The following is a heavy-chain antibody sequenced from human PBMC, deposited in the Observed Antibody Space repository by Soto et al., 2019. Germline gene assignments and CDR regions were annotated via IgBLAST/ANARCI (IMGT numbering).Heavy chain of an antibody. CDR3: ARGVGSGSYYNQYNWFDP. V-gene: IGHV1-18*01. CDR1: GYTFTNYG. Sequence: QVQLVQSGGEVKKPGASVKVSCTASGYTFTNYGISWVRQAPGQGLEWMGWINVYNGNTKYAQKVQGRVTMTTDTSTSTAYMELRSLRSDDTLVYYCARGVGSGSYYNQYNWFDPWGQGTLVTVSS. D-gene: IGHD3-10*01. J-gene: IGHJ5*02. CDR2: INVYNGNT.